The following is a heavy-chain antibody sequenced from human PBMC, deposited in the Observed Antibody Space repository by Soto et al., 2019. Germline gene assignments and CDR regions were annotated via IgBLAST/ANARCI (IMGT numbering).Heavy chain of an antibody. CDR3: ARGDRGGFDL. CDR1: GFTCINYA. D-gene: IGHD3-10*01. CDR2: VHSDGTTT. J-gene: IGHJ3*01. V-gene: IGHV3-74*01. Sequence: GGSLRLSCAASGFTCINYAMSWVRQAPGKGLEWVSRVHSDGTTTTYADSVKGRFTISRDNARNTVSLQMSSLRAEDTAIYYCARGDRGGFDLWGHGTVVTVSS.